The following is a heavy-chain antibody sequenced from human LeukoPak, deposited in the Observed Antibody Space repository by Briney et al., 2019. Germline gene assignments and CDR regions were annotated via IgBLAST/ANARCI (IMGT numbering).Heavy chain of an antibody. Sequence: GGSLRLSCAASGFTFSKYAMTWVRQAPGEWLECVSAIDGSGGETYSADSVKGRFNIPRDDSKNTMYLHMNSLRAGDTAIYYCAKGTVGTDYFYYMDVWGKGTTVTVSS. CDR3: AKGTVGTDYFYYMDV. D-gene: IGHD6-13*01. CDR1: GFTFSKYA. J-gene: IGHJ6*03. V-gene: IGHV3-23*01. CDR2: IDGSGGET.